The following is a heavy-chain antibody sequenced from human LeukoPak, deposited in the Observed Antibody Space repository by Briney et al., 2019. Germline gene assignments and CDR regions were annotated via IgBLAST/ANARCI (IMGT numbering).Heavy chain of an antibody. V-gene: IGHV1-2*06. CDR2: INPNSGGT. D-gene: IGHD6-19*01. Sequence: ASVKVSCKAPGYTFTGYYMHWVRQAPGQGLEWMGRINPNSGGTNYAQKFQGRVTMTRDTSISTAYMELSRLRSADTAVYYCARGPRRSSGWYDYWGQGTLVTVSS. CDR3: ARGPRRSSGWYDY. CDR1: GYTFTGYY. J-gene: IGHJ4*02.